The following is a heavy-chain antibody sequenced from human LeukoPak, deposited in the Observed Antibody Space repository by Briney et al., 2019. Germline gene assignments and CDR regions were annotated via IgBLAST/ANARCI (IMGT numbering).Heavy chain of an antibody. V-gene: IGHV4-61*02. CDR3: ARDLTSPPGYYYYYMDV. CDR1: GGSISSGSYY. Sequence: PSQTLSLTCTVSGGSISSGSYYWSWIRQPAGKGLEWIGRIYTSGSTNYNPSLNSRVTMSVDTSKNQFSLKLSSVTAADTAVYYCARDLTSPPGYYYYYMDVWGKGTTVTVSS. J-gene: IGHJ6*03. D-gene: IGHD4/OR15-4a*01. CDR2: IYTSGST.